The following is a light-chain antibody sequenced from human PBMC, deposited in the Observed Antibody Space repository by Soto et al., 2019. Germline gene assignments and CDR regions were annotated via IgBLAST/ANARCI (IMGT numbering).Light chain of an antibody. Sequence: SYELTQPPSVSVSPGQTARITCSGDALPKQYAYWYQQKPGQAPVLVIYKDSERPSGIPDRFSGSSSGTTVTLTISGVQAEDEADYYCQSADSSGYVVFGGGTKVTVL. CDR1: ALPKQY. V-gene: IGLV3-25*03. CDR3: QSADSSGYVV. J-gene: IGLJ2*01. CDR2: KDS.